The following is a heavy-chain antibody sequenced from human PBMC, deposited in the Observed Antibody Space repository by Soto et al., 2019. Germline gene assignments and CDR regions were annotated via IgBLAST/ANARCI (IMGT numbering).Heavy chain of an antibody. CDR3: ARQGSSGYYYERWFDY. CDR1: GGSISSYY. V-gene: IGHV4-59*01. D-gene: IGHD3-22*01. J-gene: IGHJ4*02. Sequence: PSETLSLTCTVSGGSISSYYWSWIRQPPGKGLEWIGYIYYSGSTNYNPSLKSRVTISVDTSKNQFSLKLSSVTAADTAVYYCARQGSSGYYYERWFDYWGQGTLVTSPQ. CDR2: IYYSGST.